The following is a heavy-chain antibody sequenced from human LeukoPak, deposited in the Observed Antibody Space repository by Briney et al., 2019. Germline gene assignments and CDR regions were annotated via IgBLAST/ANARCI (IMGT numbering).Heavy chain of an antibody. CDR3: ARGQPTEYYDSSGYARD. V-gene: IGHV1-8*02. J-gene: IGHJ4*02. Sequence: GASVKVSCKASGYTFTSYGISWVRQATGQGLEWMGWMNPNSGNTGYAQKFQGRVTMTRNTSISTAYMELSSLRSEDTAVYYCARGQPTEYYDSSGYARDWGQGTLVTVSS. CDR1: GYTFTSYG. D-gene: IGHD3-22*01. CDR2: MNPNSGNT.